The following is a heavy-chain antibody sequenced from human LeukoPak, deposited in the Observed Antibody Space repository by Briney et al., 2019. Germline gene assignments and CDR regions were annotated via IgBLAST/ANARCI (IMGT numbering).Heavy chain of an antibody. CDR1: GFTSSSYW. J-gene: IGHJ6*02. Sequence: PGGSLRLSCAASGFTSSSYWMHWVRQAPGKGLVWVSRINSDGSSTNYADSVKGRFTISRDNAKNTLYQQMNSLRAEDTAVYYCARQSNYGMDVWGQGTTVTVSS. V-gene: IGHV3-74*01. CDR2: INSDGSST. CDR3: ARQSNYGMDV.